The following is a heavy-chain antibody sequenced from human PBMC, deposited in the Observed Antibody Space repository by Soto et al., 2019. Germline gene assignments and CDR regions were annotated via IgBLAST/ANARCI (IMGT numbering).Heavy chain of an antibody. V-gene: IGHV1-69*13. J-gene: IGHJ4*02. CDR1: GGTFSSYA. D-gene: IGHD3-22*01. CDR3: ASSIKYYYDSSGYYYVKNRSYFDY. CDR2: IIPIFGTA. Sequence: ASVKVSCKASGGTFSSYAISWVRQAPGQGLEWMGGIIPIFGTANYAQKFQGRVTITADESTSTAYMELSSLRSEDTAVYYCASSIKYYYDSSGYYYVKNRSYFDYWGQGTLVTVSS.